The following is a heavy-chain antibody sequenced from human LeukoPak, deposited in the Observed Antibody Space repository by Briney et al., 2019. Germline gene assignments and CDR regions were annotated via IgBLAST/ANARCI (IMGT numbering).Heavy chain of an antibody. CDR3: AWYGSRDAFDI. CDR1: GGSISSYY. Sequence: PSETLSLTCTVSGGSISSYYWSWIRQPPGKGLEWIGYIYYSGSTNYNPSLKSRVTISVDTSKNQFSLKLSSVTAAGTAVYYCAWYGSRDAFDIWGQGTMVTVSS. D-gene: IGHD1-14*01. V-gene: IGHV4-59*08. J-gene: IGHJ3*02. CDR2: IYYSGST.